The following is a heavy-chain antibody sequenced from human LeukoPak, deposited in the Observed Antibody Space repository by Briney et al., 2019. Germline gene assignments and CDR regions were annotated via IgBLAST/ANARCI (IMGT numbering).Heavy chain of an antibody. Sequence: PGGSLRLSCAASGFIFSGYGMHWVRQAPGKGLQWVTFIRYEGSNKYYADSVKGRFTISRDNSKNTLYLQMNSLRVEDTAVYYCAKESDVAAAGIGYWGQGTLVTVSS. CDR1: GFIFSGYG. J-gene: IGHJ4*02. V-gene: IGHV3-30*02. CDR2: IRYEGSNK. D-gene: IGHD6-13*01. CDR3: AKESDVAAAGIGY.